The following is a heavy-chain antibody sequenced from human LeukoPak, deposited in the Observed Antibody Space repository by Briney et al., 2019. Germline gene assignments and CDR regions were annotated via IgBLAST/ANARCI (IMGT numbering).Heavy chain of an antibody. D-gene: IGHD5-24*01. Sequence: SETLSLTCTVSGYSISSGYYWGWIRQPPGKGLEWIGSIYHSGSTYYNPSLKSRVTISVDTSKNQFSLKLSSVTAADTAVYYCARGNSPMTTTDYWGQGTLVTVSS. J-gene: IGHJ4*02. CDR2: IYHSGST. CDR1: GYSISSGYY. V-gene: IGHV4-38-2*02. CDR3: ARGNSPMTTTDY.